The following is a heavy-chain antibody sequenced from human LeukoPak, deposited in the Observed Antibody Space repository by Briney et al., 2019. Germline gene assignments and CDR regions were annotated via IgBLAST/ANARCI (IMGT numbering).Heavy chain of an antibody. Sequence: PSETLSLTCAVSGYSISSGYFWGWIRQPPGKGLEWIGSIYHSGTTYYNPSLKRRITISVDTSKNQFSLKLNSVTAADTALYYCACSRDLYSPLDYWGQGTLVTVSS. CDR3: ACSRDLYSPLDY. V-gene: IGHV4-38-2*01. D-gene: IGHD5-24*01. J-gene: IGHJ4*02. CDR2: IYHSGTT. CDR1: GYSISSGYF.